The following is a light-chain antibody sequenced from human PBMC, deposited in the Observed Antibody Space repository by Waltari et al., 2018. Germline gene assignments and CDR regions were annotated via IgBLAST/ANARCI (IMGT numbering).Light chain of an antibody. CDR2: DVC. V-gene: IGLV2-14*01. CDR1: SRAVGGYNF. Sequence: QSALTQPASVSGSPGQSITISCSGTSRAVGGYNFVSWYQQHPGKDPKLMTYDVCKLPSGVSNRFSGSKSGNTASLTISGLQADDEADYYCSSYTSSSYVIFGGGTKLTVL. J-gene: IGLJ2*01. CDR3: SSYTSSSYVI.